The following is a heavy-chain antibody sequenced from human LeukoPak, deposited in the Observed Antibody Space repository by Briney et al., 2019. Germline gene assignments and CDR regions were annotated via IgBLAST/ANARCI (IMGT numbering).Heavy chain of an antibody. CDR2: INSDGSIT. V-gene: IGHV3-74*01. J-gene: IGHJ6*02. D-gene: IGHD5-18*01. CDR1: GFTFTTYW. Sequence: GGSLRLSCAASGFTFTTYWMHWVRQAPGKGLVWVSHINSDGSITGYADSVKGRFTISRDNAKNTLYLQMNSLRAEDTAVYYCARDAVDTADAVWGQGTTVTVSS. CDR3: ARDAVDTADAV.